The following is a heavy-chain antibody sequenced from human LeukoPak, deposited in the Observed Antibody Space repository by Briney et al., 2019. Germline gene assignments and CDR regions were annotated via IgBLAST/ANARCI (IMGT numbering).Heavy chain of an antibody. J-gene: IGHJ5*02. CDR2: VGGGGTTT. CDR1: GFTFSTYA. CDR3: AKEPELGRWFGP. Sequence: GGSLRLSCAASGFTFSTYAMSWVRQAPGKGLEWVSVVGGGGTTTYYADSVKGRFTISRDNSKNTLYLQMNSLRAEDTAVYYCAKEPELGRWFGPWGQGTLVTVSS. V-gene: IGHV3-23*01. D-gene: IGHD7-27*01.